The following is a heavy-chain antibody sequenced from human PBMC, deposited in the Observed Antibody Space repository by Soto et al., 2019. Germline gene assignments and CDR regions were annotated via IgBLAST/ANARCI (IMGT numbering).Heavy chain of an antibody. V-gene: IGHV4-59*01. CDR1: GGSISSYY. D-gene: IGHD3-10*01. Sequence: SETLSLTCTVSGGSISSYYWSWIRQPPGKGLEWIGYIYYSGSTNYNPSLKSRVTISVDTSKNQFSLKLSSVTAADTAVYYCARDVTTVRGATRVKDVWGQGTTGTVSS. J-gene: IGHJ6*02. CDR3: ARDVTTVRGATRVKDV. CDR2: IYYSGST.